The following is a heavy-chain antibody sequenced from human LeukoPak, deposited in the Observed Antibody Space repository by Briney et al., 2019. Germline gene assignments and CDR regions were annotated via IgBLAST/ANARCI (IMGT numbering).Heavy chain of an antibody. Sequence: SETLSLTCTVSGGSISSSSYYWGWIRQPPGKGLEWIGSIYYSGSTYYNPSLKSRVTISVDTSKNQFSLKLSSVTAADTAVYYCARGPDIVVVVAATPTAFDIWGQGTMVTVSS. CDR1: GGSISSSSYY. CDR2: IYYSGST. D-gene: IGHD2-15*01. CDR3: ARGPDIVVVVAATPTAFDI. V-gene: IGHV4-39*07. J-gene: IGHJ3*02.